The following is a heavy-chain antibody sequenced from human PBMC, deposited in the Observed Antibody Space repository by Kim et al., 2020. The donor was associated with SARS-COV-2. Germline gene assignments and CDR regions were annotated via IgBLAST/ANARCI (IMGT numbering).Heavy chain of an antibody. J-gene: IGHJ4*02. CDR3: ARGPNYSPFDY. V-gene: IGHV3-30*03. D-gene: IGHD4-4*01. CDR2: IIYDGSDK. Sequence: GGSLRLSCAASGFIFNTYGMHWVRQAPGKGLEWVAHIIYDGSDKYYADSVKGRFTISRDNPKNTLFLQMNSLRSEDTAIYYCARGPNYSPFDYWGQGTLVTVSS. CDR1: GFIFNTYG.